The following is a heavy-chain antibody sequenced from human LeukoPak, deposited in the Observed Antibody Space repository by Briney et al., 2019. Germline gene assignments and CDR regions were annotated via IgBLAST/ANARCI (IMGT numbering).Heavy chain of an antibody. Sequence: SETLSLTCTVSGGSISSYYWSWIRQPPGKGLEWIGYIYYSGSTNYNPSLKSRVTMSVDTSKNQFSLKLSSVTAADTAVYYCAREGSGSYYVYYMDVWGKGTTVTISS. V-gene: IGHV4-59*12. CDR1: GGSISSYY. J-gene: IGHJ6*03. CDR3: AREGSGSYYVYYMDV. D-gene: IGHD3-10*01. CDR2: IYYSGST.